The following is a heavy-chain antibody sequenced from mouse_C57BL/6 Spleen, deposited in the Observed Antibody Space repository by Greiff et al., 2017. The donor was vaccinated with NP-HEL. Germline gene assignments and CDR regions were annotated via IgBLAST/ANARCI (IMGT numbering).Heavy chain of an antibody. CDR3: ARSEFSPIDY. J-gene: IGHJ2*01. CDR1: GYTFTSYW. Sequence: QVQLQQPGAELVKPGASVKLSCKASGYTFTSYWMQWVKQRPGQGLEWIGEIDPSDSYTNYNQKFKGKATLTVDTSSSTAYMQLSSLTSEDSAVYYCARSEFSPIDYWGQGTTLTVSS. CDR2: IDPSDSYT. V-gene: IGHV1-50*01.